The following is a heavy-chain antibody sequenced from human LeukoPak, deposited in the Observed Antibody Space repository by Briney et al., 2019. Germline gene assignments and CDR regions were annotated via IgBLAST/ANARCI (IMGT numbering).Heavy chain of an antibody. CDR2: ISGSGGST. D-gene: IGHD6-13*01. Sequence: GGSLRLSCAASGFTFSSYAMSWVRQAPGKGLEWVSAISGSGGSTYYADSVKGRFTISRDNSKNTLYLQMNSLRAEDTAVYYCARGDPGYSSSMPIDYWGQGTLVTVSS. V-gene: IGHV3-23*01. J-gene: IGHJ4*02. CDR3: ARGDPGYSSSMPIDY. CDR1: GFTFSSYA.